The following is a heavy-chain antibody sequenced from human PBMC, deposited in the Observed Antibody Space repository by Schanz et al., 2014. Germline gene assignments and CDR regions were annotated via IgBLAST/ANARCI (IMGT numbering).Heavy chain of an antibody. D-gene: IGHD3-10*01. CDR2: ISSASSTI. V-gene: IGHV3-48*01. Sequence: EVQLLESGGGLVQPGGSLRLSCLASGFAFSSYGMNWVRQAPGKGLEWVSYISSASSTIYYADSMKGRFTMSRDNAKNSVFLQMNSLRAEDTAVYYCARIGGSVFDYWAQGTLVTVSS. CDR1: GFAFSSYG. CDR3: ARIGGSVFDY. J-gene: IGHJ4*02.